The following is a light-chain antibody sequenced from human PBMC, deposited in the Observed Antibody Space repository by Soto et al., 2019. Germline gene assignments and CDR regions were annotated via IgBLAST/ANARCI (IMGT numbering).Light chain of an antibody. Sequence: QSALTQPRSVSGSPGQSVTISCTGTSSDVGGYNYVSWYQQHPGKAPKLMIYDVSKRPSGVPDRFSGSKSGNTASLTISGLQAEDSADYCCCSSAGSYAVFGGGTKLTVL. V-gene: IGLV2-11*01. CDR1: SSDVGGYNY. CDR3: CSSAGSYAV. J-gene: IGLJ2*01. CDR2: DVS.